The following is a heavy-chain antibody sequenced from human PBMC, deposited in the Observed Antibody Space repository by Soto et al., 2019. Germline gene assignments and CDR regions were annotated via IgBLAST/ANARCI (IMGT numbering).Heavy chain of an antibody. CDR3: AREMITFGWDVYAFDI. CDR2: INPNSGGT. J-gene: IGHJ3*02. D-gene: IGHD3-16*01. V-gene: IGHV1-2*04. Sequence: ASVKVSCKASGYTFTGYYMHWVRQAPGQGLEWMGWINPNSGGTNYAQKFQGWVTMTRDTSISTAYMELRSLRSDDTAVYYCAREMITFGWDVYAFDIWGQGTMVTVSS. CDR1: GYTFTGYY.